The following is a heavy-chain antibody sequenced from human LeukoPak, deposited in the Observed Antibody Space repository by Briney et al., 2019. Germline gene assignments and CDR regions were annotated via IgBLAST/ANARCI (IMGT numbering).Heavy chain of an antibody. V-gene: IGHV1-2*02. J-gene: IGHJ4*02. D-gene: IGHD3-9*01. CDR3: ARIGLTSDPFDY. CDR1: GYTFTVYY. CDR2: INPNSGGT. Sequence: ASVNVSCKASGYTFTVYYMHWVRQAPGQGLEWMGWINPNSGGTNYAQKFQGRVTMTRDTSISTAYMELSRLRSDDTAVYYCARIGLTSDPFDYWGQGTLVTVSS.